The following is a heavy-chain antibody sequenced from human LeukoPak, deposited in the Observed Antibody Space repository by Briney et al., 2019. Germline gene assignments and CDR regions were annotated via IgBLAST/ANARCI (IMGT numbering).Heavy chain of an antibody. CDR2: IVVGSGNT. J-gene: IGHJ4*02. CDR3: AALPSGSYSDPFDY. CDR1: GFTFTSSA. Sequence: SVKVSCKASGFTFTSSAMQWVRQARGQRLEWIGWIVVGSGNTNYAQKFQERVTITRDMSTSTAYMELSSLRSEDTAVYYCAALPSGSYSDPFDYWGQGTLVTVSS. D-gene: IGHD1-26*01. V-gene: IGHV1-58*02.